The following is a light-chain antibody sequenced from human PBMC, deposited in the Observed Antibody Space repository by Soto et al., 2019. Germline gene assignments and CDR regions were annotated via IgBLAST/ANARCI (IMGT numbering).Light chain of an antibody. CDR2: DAS. V-gene: IGKV3-11*01. CDR3: QQRSNWPPIT. J-gene: IGKJ5*01. CDR1: QSVSSY. Sequence: LTQSPGNRSLYSGARATLSCRASQSVSSYLAWYQPKPGQAPRLLIYDASNRATGIPARFSGSGAGTAFTLTISRLEPEDFAVYDGQQRSNWPPITFGQGTRLEIK.